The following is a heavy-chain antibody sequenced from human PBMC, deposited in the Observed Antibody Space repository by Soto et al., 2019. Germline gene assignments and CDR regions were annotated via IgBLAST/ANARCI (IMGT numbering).Heavy chain of an antibody. V-gene: IGHV1-18*01. J-gene: IGHJ3*02. D-gene: IGHD6-6*01. CDR1: GYTFTSYG. Sequence: GASVKVSCKASGYTFTSYGISWVRQAPGQGLEWMGRIIPNHGIANYAQKLQGRVTITADTSTSTAYMELRSLRSDDTAVYYCARFVGAFDIWGQGTMVTVSS. CDR2: IIPNHGIA. CDR3: ARFVGAFDI.